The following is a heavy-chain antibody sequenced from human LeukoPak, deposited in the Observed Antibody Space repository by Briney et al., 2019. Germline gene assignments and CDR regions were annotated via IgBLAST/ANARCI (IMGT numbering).Heavy chain of an antibody. J-gene: IGHJ6*03. CDR3: ARFRYMDV. V-gene: IGHV3-7*01. CDR2: IRQDGSEK. CDR1: GFTFSSCW. Sequence: GGSLRLSCAASGFTFSSCWMTWVRQAPGKGLEWVANIRQDGSEKNCVDSVKGRFTISRDNAKNSLYLQMNSLRAEDTAVYYCARFRYMDVWGKGTPVTVSS.